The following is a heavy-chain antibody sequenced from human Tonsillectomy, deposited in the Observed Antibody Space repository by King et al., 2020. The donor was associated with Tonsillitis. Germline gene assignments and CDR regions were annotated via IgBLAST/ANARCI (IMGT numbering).Heavy chain of an antibody. V-gene: IGHV3-15*05. CDR2: IKNKTDGGTT. J-gene: IGHJ4*02. CDR3: RIAAAYRLGY. CDR1: GFTFSNAW. Sequence: EVQLVEFGGGLVKPGGSLRLSCAASGFTFSNAWMSWVRQAPGKGLEWVGRIKNKTDGGTTDYAAPVKGRFTISRDDSKNTLYLQMNSLKMEDTAVYYCRIAAAYRLGYWGQGPLVTVSS. D-gene: IGHD6-13*01.